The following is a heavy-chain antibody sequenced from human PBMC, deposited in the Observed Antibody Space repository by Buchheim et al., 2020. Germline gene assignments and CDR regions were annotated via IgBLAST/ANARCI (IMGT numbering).Heavy chain of an antibody. CDR3: ARGYNFGYNYYYGMDV. J-gene: IGHJ6*02. D-gene: IGHD5-12*01. V-gene: IGHV3-74*01. CDR2: IRSDGSET. CDR1: GFLFSTYW. Sequence: EVRLVESGGGLVRPGDSLRLSCGASGFLFSTYWMYWVRQVPGKGLVWVSRIRSDGSETNYADSVRGRFAVSRANARSTLCLQMNSLRVEDTGVYFCARGYNFGYNYYYGMDVWGRGT.